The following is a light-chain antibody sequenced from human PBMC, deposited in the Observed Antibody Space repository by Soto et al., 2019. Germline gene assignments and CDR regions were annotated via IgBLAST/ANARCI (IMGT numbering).Light chain of an antibody. J-gene: IGKJ4*01. Sequence: IVMTQSPATLSVSPGERVTLSCRASQGIASNLAWYQQKPGQAPRLLIYGASTRATGIPASFSGSESGTEFTLTISSLQSEYFAVYYCQQYNNWPLTFGGGTKVEIK. CDR3: QQYNNWPLT. V-gene: IGKV3-15*01. CDR1: QGIASN. CDR2: GAS.